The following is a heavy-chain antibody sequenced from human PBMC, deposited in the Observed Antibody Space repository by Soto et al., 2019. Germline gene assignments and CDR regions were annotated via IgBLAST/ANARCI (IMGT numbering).Heavy chain of an antibody. J-gene: IGHJ4*02. Sequence: GGSLRLSCAASGFTVSSNYMSWVRQAPGKGLEWVSFIYSGGSTYYAHSVKGRFTISRDNSKNTLYLQMNSLRAEDTAVYYCARAGCTSCYRPYYFDNWGQGTLVTVSS. CDR3: ARAGCTSCYRPYYFDN. V-gene: IGHV3-53*01. CDR1: GFTVSSNY. D-gene: IGHD2-2*02. CDR2: IYSGGST.